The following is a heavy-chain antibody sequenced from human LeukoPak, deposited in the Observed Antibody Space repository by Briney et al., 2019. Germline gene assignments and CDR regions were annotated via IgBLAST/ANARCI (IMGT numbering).Heavy chain of an antibody. D-gene: IGHD4-11*01. CDR3: ATYSILNAREFRY. J-gene: IGHJ1*01. Sequence: QSGGSLRLSCAASGFTFSSYGMHWVRQAPGKGLEWVSVIFSDSKTYYIDSVKGRFTISRDNSENSVYLQMNSLGADDTAVYYCATYSILNAREFRYWGQGTLVTVTS. V-gene: IGHV3-NL1*01. CDR1: GFTFSSYG. CDR2: IFSDSKT.